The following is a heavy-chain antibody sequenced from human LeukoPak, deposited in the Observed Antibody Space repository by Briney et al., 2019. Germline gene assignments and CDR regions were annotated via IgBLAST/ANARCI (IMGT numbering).Heavy chain of an antibody. CDR2: ISYDGSNK. D-gene: IGHD6-13*01. CDR1: GFTFSSYV. Sequence: PGRSLRLSCAASGFTFSSYVMHWVRQAPGKGLEWVAVISYDGSNKYYADSVKGRFTISRDNSKNTLYLQMNSLRAEDTAVYYCAKGVQQLVGSWFDPWGQGTLVTVSS. CDR3: AKGVQQLVGSWFDP. V-gene: IGHV3-30*18. J-gene: IGHJ5*02.